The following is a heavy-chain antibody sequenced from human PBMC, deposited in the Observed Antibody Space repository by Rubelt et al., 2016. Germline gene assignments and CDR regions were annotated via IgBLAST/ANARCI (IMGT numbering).Heavy chain of an antibody. CDR1: GYSISSGYY. V-gene: IGHV4-38-2*02. CDR2: VLHSGSA. J-gene: IGHJ3*02. Sequence: QVQLQESGPRLVQPSETLSLTCTVSGYSISSGYYWGWIRQPPGRGLEYIVTVLHSGSAYYNPSLNSRVTMSVDTSKNQFSLKLNSWTAADAAVYYCARTADYGANSRGGDFHIWGQGTMVTVSS. CDR3: ARTADYGANSRGGDFHI. D-gene: IGHD4-23*01.